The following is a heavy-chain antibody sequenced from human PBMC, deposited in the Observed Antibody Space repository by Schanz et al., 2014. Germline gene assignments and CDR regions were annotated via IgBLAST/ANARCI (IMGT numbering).Heavy chain of an antibody. CDR3: ARDGRKYSSGTLDYFDN. D-gene: IGHD6-25*01. J-gene: IGHJ4*02. Sequence: QVQLVESGGGVVQPGRSLRLSCAASGFSFSTYAMHWVRQAPGKGLECVAVISYGGSDKYYTDSVKGHFTISRDDSKNTLYLQMNSLRAEDTAIYYCARDGRKYSSGTLDYFDNWGQGTLVTVSS. CDR2: ISYGGSDK. V-gene: IGHV3-30*04. CDR1: GFSFSTYA.